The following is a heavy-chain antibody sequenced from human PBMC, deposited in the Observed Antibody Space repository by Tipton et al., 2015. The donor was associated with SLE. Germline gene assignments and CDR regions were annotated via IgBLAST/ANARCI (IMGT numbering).Heavy chain of an antibody. CDR1: GFTFGSYA. CDR3: ARRGLPGGYYDC. CDR2: ISDDGDFT. V-gene: IGHV3-64*02. Sequence: SLRLSCAASGFTFGSYALHWVHQAPGKGLEYVSGISDDGDFTFYADSVRGRFTISRDNSKNTLFLQMGSLRPEDKAVYYCARRGLPGGYYDCWGQGTLVTVSS. J-gene: IGHJ4*02.